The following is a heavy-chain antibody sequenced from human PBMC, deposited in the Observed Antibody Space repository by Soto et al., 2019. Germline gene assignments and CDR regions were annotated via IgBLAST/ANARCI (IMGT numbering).Heavy chain of an antibody. CDR2: ISATGGST. J-gene: IGHJ4*02. V-gene: IGHV3-23*01. CDR1: GFSFSDYA. Sequence: GSLRLSCAASGFSFSDYAMNWARQAPGKGLEWVSEISATGGSTFYADFVKGRFTISRDNSKNTLYLHLTSLRDEDTARYYCAKASSAWYDSKSYYFDDWGPGTLVTVS. D-gene: IGHD6-19*01. CDR3: AKASSAWYDSKSYYFDD.